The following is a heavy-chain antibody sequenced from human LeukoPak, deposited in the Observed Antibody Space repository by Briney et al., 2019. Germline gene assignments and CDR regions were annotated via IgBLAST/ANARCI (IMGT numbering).Heavy chain of an antibody. D-gene: IGHD3-22*01. V-gene: IGHV3-33*01. CDR1: GFTFSSYG. CDR3: ARDGHPTYYYDSSGYGNYFDY. Sequence: PGGSLRLSCEASGFTFSSYGMHWVRQAPGKGLEWVAVIWFDGSNKYYGDSVKGRFTISRDNSKNTLYLQMNSLRAEDTAVYYCARDGHPTYYYDSSGYGNYFDYWGQGTLVTVSS. J-gene: IGHJ4*02. CDR2: IWFDGSNK.